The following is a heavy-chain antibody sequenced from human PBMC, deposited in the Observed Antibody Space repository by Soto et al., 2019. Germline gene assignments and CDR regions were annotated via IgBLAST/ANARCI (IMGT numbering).Heavy chain of an antibody. CDR2: ISVHNGDT. D-gene: IGHD3-10*01. J-gene: IGHJ6*03. CDR3: ARMLRRANTDYYHYMDV. CDR1: GYTFNSHG. Sequence: QVQLVQSGGEVKKPGASVKVSCKASGYTFNSHGISWVRQAPGQGPEWIGWISVHNGDTNYAQKLQGRVTVTTDTAKSTAYMELRSLRSEDTAVYYCARMLRRANTDYYHYMDVVGKGTTVTVSS. V-gene: IGHV1-18*01.